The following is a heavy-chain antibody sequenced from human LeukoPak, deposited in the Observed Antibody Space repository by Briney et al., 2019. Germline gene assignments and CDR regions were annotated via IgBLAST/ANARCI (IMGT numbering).Heavy chain of an antibody. V-gene: IGHV4-30-2*01. CDR3: ARVYPYDIMTGDWFDP. Sequence: SETLSLTCTVSGGSISSGGYYWSWIRQPPGKGLEWIGYIYHSGSTYYNPSLKSRVTISVDTSKNQFSLKLSSVTAADTAMYYCARVYPYDIMTGDWFDPWGQGTLVTVSS. D-gene: IGHD3-9*01. J-gene: IGHJ5*02. CDR1: GGSISSGGYY. CDR2: IYHSGST.